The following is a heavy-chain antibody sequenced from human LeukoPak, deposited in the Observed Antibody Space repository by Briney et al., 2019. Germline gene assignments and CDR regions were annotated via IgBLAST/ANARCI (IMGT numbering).Heavy chain of an antibody. J-gene: IGHJ4*02. CDR3: AKGGDYFGAGFFR. CDR2: ISGSGGST. D-gene: IGHD3-10*01. V-gene: IGHV3-23*01. CDR1: GFTFSSQA. Sequence: GGSLRLSCAASGFTFSSQAMSWVRQAPGKGLEWVSAISGSGGSTYYADSVKVRFTISRDNSKSTLYLQMNSLRAEDTAVYYCAKGGDYFGAGFFRWGQGTLVTVSS.